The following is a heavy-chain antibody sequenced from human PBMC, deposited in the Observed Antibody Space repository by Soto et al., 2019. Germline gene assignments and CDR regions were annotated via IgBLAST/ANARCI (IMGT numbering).Heavy chain of an antibody. Sequence: PGGSLRLSCAASGFTFSSYSMNWVRQAPGKGLEWVSSISSSSSYIYYADSVKGRFTISRDNAKNSLYLQMNSLRAEDTAVYYCARGLMTTVTTYYYYYYGMDVWGQGTTVTVS. CDR2: ISSSSSYI. V-gene: IGHV3-21*01. J-gene: IGHJ6*02. CDR3: ARGLMTTVTTYYYYYYGMDV. D-gene: IGHD4-17*01. CDR1: GFTFSSYS.